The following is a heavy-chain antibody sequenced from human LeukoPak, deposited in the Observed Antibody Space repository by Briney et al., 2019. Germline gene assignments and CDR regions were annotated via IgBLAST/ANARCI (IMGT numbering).Heavy chain of an antibody. V-gene: IGHV1-2*02. CDR1: GYTFTGYY. D-gene: IGHD3-22*01. CDR3: ARGHYDSSGYYYLRVYYFDY. J-gene: IGHJ4*02. Sequence: ASVKVSCKASGYTFTGYYMHWVRQAPGQGLEWMGWINPNSGGTNYAQKFQGRVTMTRDTSISTAYMELSRLRSDDTAVYYCARGHYDSSGYYYLRVYYFDYWGQGTLVTVSS. CDR2: INPNSGGT.